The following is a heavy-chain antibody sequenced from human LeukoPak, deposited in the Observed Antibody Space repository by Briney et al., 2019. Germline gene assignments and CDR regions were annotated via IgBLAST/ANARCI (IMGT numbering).Heavy chain of an antibody. CDR3: ARGAGYSSSWYGMSEVDY. D-gene: IGHD6-13*01. V-gene: IGHV1-2*02. CDR1: GYTFTGYY. CDR2: INPNSGGT. J-gene: IGHJ4*02. Sequence: ASVKVSCTASGYTFTGYYMHWVRQAPGQGLEWMGWINPNSGGTNYAQKFQGRVTMTRDTSISTAYMELSRLRSDDTAVYYCARGAGYSSSWYGMSEVDYWGQGTLVTVSS.